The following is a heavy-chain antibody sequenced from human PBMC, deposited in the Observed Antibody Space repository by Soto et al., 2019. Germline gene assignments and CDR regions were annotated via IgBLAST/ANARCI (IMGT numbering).Heavy chain of an antibody. CDR3: AKDLLDSSARYDAFDV. D-gene: IGHD6-19*01. J-gene: IGHJ3*01. Sequence: GGSLRLSSAASGLTFNSDGVSGVRQAPGKGLEWVSTISGSGGSTYYAGSVKGRFTISRDNSKNTLHLQMNSLRAEDTAVYYCAKDLLDSSARYDAFDVWGQGTMVTVSS. CDR1: GLTFNSDG. CDR2: ISGSGGST. V-gene: IGHV3-23*01.